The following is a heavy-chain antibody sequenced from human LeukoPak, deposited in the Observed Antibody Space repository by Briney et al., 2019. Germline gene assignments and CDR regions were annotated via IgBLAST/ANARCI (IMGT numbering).Heavy chain of an antibody. CDR2: ISAYNGNT. V-gene: IGHV1-18*01. J-gene: IGHJ3*02. CDR1: GYTFTSYG. Sequence: ASVKASCKASGYTFTSYGISWVRQAPGQGLEWMGWISAYNGNTNYAQKLQGRVTMTTDTSTSTAYMELRSLRSDDTAVYYCARVSWTTYYYDSSGYLGAFDIWGQGTMVTVSS. D-gene: IGHD3-22*01. CDR3: ARVSWTTYYYDSSGYLGAFDI.